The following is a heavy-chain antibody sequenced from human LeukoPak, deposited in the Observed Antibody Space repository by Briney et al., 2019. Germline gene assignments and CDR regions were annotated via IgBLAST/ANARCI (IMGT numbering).Heavy chain of an antibody. J-gene: IGHJ6*02. CDR3: ARSHNVYYDFWSGYNYYYGVDV. Sequence: GASVKVSCKASGYTFTGYYMHWVREAPGQGLEWMGWINPNSGGTNYAQKFQGRVTMTRDTSISTAYMELSRLRSDDTAVYYCARSHNVYYDFWSGYNYYYGVDVWGQGTTVTVSS. CDR1: GYTFTGYY. D-gene: IGHD3-3*01. CDR2: INPNSGGT. V-gene: IGHV1-2*02.